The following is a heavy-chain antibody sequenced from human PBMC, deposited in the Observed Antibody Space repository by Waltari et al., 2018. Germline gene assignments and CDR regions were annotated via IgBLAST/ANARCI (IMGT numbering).Heavy chain of an antibody. Sequence: QVHLTQSGSELKEPGASVKLSCKVSGYTFTTIPINWIRQAPGQGFEWMGYIDTSNGNPSYAQGFTGRFVFSLDTSVSTAYLEITSLKTEDTGVYYCATDRSYSSTWFYFDPWGQGTPVTVSS. V-gene: IGHV7-4-1*02. J-gene: IGHJ5*02. CDR2: IDTSNGNP. CDR3: ATDRSYSSTWFYFDP. CDR1: GYTFTTIP. D-gene: IGHD4-4*01.